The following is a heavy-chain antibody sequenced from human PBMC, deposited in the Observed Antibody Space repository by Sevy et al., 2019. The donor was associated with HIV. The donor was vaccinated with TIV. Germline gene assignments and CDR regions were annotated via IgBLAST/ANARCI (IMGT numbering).Heavy chain of an antibody. CDR2: IYWDGDT. CDR1: GFSFSTSGVG. CDR3: AHRRSKGITITEFDY. V-gene: IGHV2-5*02. D-gene: IGHD3-9*01. J-gene: IGHJ4*02. Sequence: SGPTLVNPTQTLTLTCTFSGFSFSTSGVGVGWIRQPPGKAPEWLAMIYWDGDTRYSPSLMNRLTITKDTSKDQVVLRMANMEPVDTGTYYRAHRRSKGITITEFDYWGQGTLVTVSS.